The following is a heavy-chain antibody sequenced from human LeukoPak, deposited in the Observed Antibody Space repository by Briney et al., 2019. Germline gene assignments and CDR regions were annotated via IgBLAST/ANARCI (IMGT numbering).Heavy chain of an antibody. V-gene: IGHV4-31*03. CDR1: GGSISSGGYY. CDR3: ARAPYGTSEYFQH. J-gene: IGHJ1*01. D-gene: IGHD3/OR15-3a*01. CDR2: IYYSGST. Sequence: SETLSLTCTVSGGSISSGGYYWSWIRQHPGKGLEWIGYIYYSGSTYYNPSLKSRVTISLDTSKNQFSLKLSSVPAADTAVYYCARAPYGTSEYFQHWGQGTLVTVSS.